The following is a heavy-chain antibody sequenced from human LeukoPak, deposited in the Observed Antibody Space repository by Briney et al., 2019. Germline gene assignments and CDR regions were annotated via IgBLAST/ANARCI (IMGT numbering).Heavy chain of an antibody. CDR2: IHSSGAT. CDR3: ARDRQPFDFDV. V-gene: IGHV4-4*07. CDR1: GGSITSDD. J-gene: IGHJ6*02. D-gene: IGHD3-3*01. Sequence: PSETLSLTCSVSGGSITSDDWSWIRQPAGKGREWLGRIHSSGATDYNPSLKSRVSLSLDTSKSQFSLRLNSVTAADTAVYYCARDRQPFDFDVWGRGTTVIVFS.